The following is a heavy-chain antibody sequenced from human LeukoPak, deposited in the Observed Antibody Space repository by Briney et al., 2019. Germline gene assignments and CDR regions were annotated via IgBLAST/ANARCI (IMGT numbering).Heavy chain of an antibody. D-gene: IGHD3-22*01. J-gene: IGHJ3*01. CDR3: VRETTTEYYDSSGYYRQTEVFDA. CDR1: GDSVRGDTYY. Sequence: SETLSLTCTVSGDSVRGDTYYWSWIRQPPGKGLEWIGFVYYSGRTNYNASLKSRVTMSVDTSKNQFSLMLRSVTAADTAVYYCVRETTTEYYDSSGYYRQTEVFDAWGQGTMVPSLQ. V-gene: IGHV4-61*01. CDR2: VYYSGRT.